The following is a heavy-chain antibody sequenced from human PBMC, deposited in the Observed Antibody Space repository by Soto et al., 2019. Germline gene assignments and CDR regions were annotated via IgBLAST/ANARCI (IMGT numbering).Heavy chain of an antibody. CDR3: AREELLGIAVAGTTDY. CDR1: GYTFTSYG. V-gene: IGHV1-18*04. J-gene: IGHJ4*02. Sequence: ASVKVSCKASGYTFTSYGISWVRQAPGQGLEWMGWISAYNGNANYAQKLQGRVTMTTDTSTSTAYMELRSLRSDDTAVYYCAREELLGIAVAGTTDYWGQGTLVTVSS. CDR2: ISAYNGNA. D-gene: IGHD6-19*01.